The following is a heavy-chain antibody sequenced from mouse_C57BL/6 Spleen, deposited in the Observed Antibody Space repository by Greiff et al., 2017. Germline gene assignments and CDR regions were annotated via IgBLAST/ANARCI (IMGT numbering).Heavy chain of an antibody. CDR3: ARLGNYGSGDWYFDV. CDR1: GFTSSSYG. V-gene: IGHV5-6*02. D-gene: IGHD1-1*01. CDR2: ISSGGSYT. Sequence: EVKLVVESGGDLVKPGGSLKLSCAASGFTSSSYGMSWVRQTPDKRLEWVATISSGGSYTYYPDSVKGRFTISRDNAKNTLYLQMSSLKSEDTAMYYCARLGNYGSGDWYFDVWGTGTTVTVSS. J-gene: IGHJ1*03.